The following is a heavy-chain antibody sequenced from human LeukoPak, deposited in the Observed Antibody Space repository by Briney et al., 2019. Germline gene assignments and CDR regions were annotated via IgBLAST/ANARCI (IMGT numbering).Heavy chain of an antibody. CDR3: ARLYDYVWGSYRWIFDY. Sequence: ASVKVSCKASGYTFTSYGISWVRQAPGQGLEWMGWISAYNGNTNYAQKLQGRATMTTDTSTSTAYMELRSLRSDDTAVYYCARLYDYVWGSYRWIFDYWGQGTLVTVSS. V-gene: IGHV1-18*01. J-gene: IGHJ4*02. CDR1: GYTFTSYG. D-gene: IGHD3-16*02. CDR2: ISAYNGNT.